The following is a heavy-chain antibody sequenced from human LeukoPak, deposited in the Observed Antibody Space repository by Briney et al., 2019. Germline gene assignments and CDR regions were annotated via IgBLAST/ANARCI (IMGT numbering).Heavy chain of an antibody. D-gene: IGHD2-21*02. V-gene: IGHV4-31*03. CDR2: IYYSGST. CDR3: ARVLAYCGGDCYPNWFDP. J-gene: IGHJ5*02. CDR1: GGSISSGGYY. Sequence: PSETLSLTCTVSGGSISSGGYYWSWIRQRPGKGLEWIGYIYYSGSTYYNPSLKSRVTISVDTSKNQFSLKLSSVTAADTAVYYCARVLAYCGGDCYPNWFDPWGQGTLVTVSS.